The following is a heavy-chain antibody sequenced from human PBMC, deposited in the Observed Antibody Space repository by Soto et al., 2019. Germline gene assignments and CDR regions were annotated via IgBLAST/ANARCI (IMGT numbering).Heavy chain of an antibody. J-gene: IGHJ4*02. CDR3: ARGSMGGDGYFDY. Sequence: SETLSLTCAVYGGSFSGYYWGWIRQPPGRGLEWIGEINHSGSTNYNPSLKSRVTISVDTSKNQFSLKRSSVTAADTAVYYCARGSMGGDGYFDYWGQGTLVTVSS. CDR2: INHSGST. D-gene: IGHD2-21*01. V-gene: IGHV4-34*01. CDR1: GGSFSGYY.